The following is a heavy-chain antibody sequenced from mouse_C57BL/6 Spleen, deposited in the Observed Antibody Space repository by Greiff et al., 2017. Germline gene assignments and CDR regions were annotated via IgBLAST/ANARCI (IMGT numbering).Heavy chain of an antibody. V-gene: IGHV5-6*01. CDR2: ISSGGSYT. CDR3: ARQDYDYFDY. CDR1: GFTFSSYG. J-gene: IGHJ2*01. D-gene: IGHD1-1*01. Sequence: EVQLQESGGDLVKPGGSLKLSCAASGFTFSSYGMSWVRQTPDKRLEWVATISSGGSYTYYPDSVKGRFTISRDNAKNTLYLQMSSLKSEDTAMYYCARQDYDYFDYWGKGTTLTVSS.